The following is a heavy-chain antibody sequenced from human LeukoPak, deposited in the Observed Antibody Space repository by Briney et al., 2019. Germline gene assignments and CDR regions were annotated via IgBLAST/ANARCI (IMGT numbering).Heavy chain of an antibody. CDR1: GFTFSNFA. CDR2: ISYDGDNE. Sequence: GSLRLSCAASGFTFSNFAMHWVRQAPGKGLEWVAVISYDGDNECYADSVKGQFTISRDNSKDRLYLQMNSLRPEDTAMYYCAKEDGGSYYSFDYWGQGTLVTVSS. V-gene: IGHV3-30-3*01. D-gene: IGHD1-26*01. J-gene: IGHJ4*02. CDR3: AKEDGGSYYSFDY.